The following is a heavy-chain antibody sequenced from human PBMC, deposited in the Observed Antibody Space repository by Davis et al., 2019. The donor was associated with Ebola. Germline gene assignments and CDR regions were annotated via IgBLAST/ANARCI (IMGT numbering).Heavy chain of an antibody. CDR1: GGSFSGYY. Sequence: MLSETLSLTCAVYGGSFSGYYWGWVRQPPGKGLEWIGTIYYSGSTYYNPSLKSRVTISLDTSKNQFSLKLSSVTAADTAMYYCANQALLWFGELLYLVGAFDIWGQGTMVTVSS. J-gene: IGHJ3*02. D-gene: IGHD3-10*01. CDR3: ANQALLWFGELLYLVGAFDI. CDR2: IYYSGST. V-gene: IGHV4-34*01.